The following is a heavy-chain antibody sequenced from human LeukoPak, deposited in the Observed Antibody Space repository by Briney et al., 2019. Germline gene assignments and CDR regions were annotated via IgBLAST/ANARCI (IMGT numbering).Heavy chain of an antibody. Sequence: ASVKVSCKASGYTFTSYDINWVRQATGQGLEWMGWMNPNSGNTGYAQKFQGRVTMTRNTSISTAYMELSSLRSEDTAVYYCARGRHGSGSYRASYWGQGTLVTVSS. V-gene: IGHV1-8*01. D-gene: IGHD3-10*01. J-gene: IGHJ4*02. CDR2: MNPNSGNT. CDR1: GYTFTSYD. CDR3: ARGRHGSGSYRASY.